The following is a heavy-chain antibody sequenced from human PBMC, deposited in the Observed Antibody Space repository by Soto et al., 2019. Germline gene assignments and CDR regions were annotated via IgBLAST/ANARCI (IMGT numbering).Heavy chain of an antibody. CDR2: INPNSGGT. D-gene: IGHD2-2*01. J-gene: IGHJ3*02. CDR1: GYTFTGYY. CDR3: AEAYCSSTSCPDDAFDI. V-gene: IGHV1-2*04. Sequence: GASVKVSCKASGYTFTGYYMHWVRQAPGQGLEWMGWINPNSGGTNYAQKFQGWVTMTRDTSISTAYMELSSLRSEDTAVYYCAEAYCSSTSCPDDAFDIWGQGTMVTVSS.